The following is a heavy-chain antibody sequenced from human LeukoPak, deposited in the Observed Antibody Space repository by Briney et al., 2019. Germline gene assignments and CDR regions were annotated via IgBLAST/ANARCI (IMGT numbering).Heavy chain of an antibody. J-gene: IGHJ4*02. CDR2: IYTSGST. V-gene: IGHV4-4*07. Sequence: SVTLSLTCTVSGGSISSYYWSWIRQPAGKGLEWIGRIYTSGSTNLNPSLKSRVTMSVDTSKNQFSLRLSSVTAADTAVYYCARGGYSSGWYHPPFDYWGQGTLVTVSS. CDR3: ARGGYSSGWYHPPFDY. CDR1: GGSISSYY. D-gene: IGHD6-19*01.